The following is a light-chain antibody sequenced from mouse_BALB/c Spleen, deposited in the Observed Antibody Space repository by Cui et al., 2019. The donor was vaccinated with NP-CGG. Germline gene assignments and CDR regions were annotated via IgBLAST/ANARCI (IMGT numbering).Light chain of an antibody. CDR2: GIN. Sequence: QAVVTQESALTTSPGETVTLTCRSSTGAVTTSNYANWVQEKPDHLFTVLIGGINNRAPGVPARFSGSLIGDKAALTITGAQTEDEAIYFCALWYSNHWVFGGGTKLTVL. V-gene: IGLV1*01. CDR3: ALWYSNHWV. J-gene: IGLJ1*01. CDR1: TGAVTTSNY.